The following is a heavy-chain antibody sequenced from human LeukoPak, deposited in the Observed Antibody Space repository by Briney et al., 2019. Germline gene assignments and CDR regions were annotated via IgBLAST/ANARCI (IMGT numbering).Heavy chain of an antibody. CDR1: GGSISSYY. CDR2: IYYSGST. D-gene: IGHD6-19*01. J-gene: IGHJ4*02. V-gene: IGHV4-59*08. Sequence: SETPSLTCTVSGGSISSYYWSWIRQPPGKGLEWIGYIYYSGSTNYNPSLKSRVTISVDTSKNQFSLKLSSVTAADTAVYYCARHWGSVAAVDYWGQGTLVTVSS. CDR3: ARHWGSVAAVDY.